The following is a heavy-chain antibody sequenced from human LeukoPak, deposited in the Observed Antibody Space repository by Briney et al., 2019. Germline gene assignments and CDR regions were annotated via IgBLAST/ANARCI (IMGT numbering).Heavy chain of an antibody. J-gene: IGHJ5*02. D-gene: IGHD2-15*01. CDR2: ISAYNGNT. CDR1: GYTFTSYG. CDR3: ARGLPVVVAAGFDP. Sequence: RASVKVSCKASGYTFTSYGISWVRQAPGQGLEWMGWISAYNGNTNYAQKLQGRVTMTTDTSTSTAYMELRSLRSDDTAVYYCARGLPVVVAAGFDPWGQGTLVTVSS. V-gene: IGHV1-18*01.